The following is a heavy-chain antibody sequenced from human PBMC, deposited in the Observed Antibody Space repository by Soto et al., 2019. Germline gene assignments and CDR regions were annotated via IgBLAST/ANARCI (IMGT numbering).Heavy chain of an antibody. D-gene: IGHD1-26*01. CDR3: ARQGRPYYYYGMDV. J-gene: IGHJ6*02. CDR2: IWYDGSNK. Sequence: GGSMRLSCAASGFTFSSYGMHWVRQDPGKGLEWVAVIWYDGSNKYYADSVKGRFTISRDNSKNTLYLQMNSLRAEDTAVYYCARQGRPYYYYGMDVWGQGTTVTVSS. CDR1: GFTFSSYG. V-gene: IGHV3-33*01.